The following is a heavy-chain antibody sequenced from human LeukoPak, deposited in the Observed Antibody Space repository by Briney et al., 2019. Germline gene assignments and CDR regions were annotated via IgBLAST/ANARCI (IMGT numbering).Heavy chain of an antibody. Sequence: PGGSLRLSCAASGFTFSSYGMHWVRQAPGKGLEGVAFIRYDGSNKYYADSVKGRFTISRDNSKNTLYLQMNSLRAEDTAVYYCAKAGETVYANYMDVWGKGTTVTVSS. V-gene: IGHV3-30*02. J-gene: IGHJ6*03. CDR3: AKAGETVYANYMDV. D-gene: IGHD1-14*01. CDR2: IRYDGSNK. CDR1: GFTFSSYG.